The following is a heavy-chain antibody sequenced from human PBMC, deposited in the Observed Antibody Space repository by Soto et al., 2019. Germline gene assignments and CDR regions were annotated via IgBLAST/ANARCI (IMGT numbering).Heavy chain of an antibody. Sequence: ASVKVSCKASGYTFASYAMHWVRQAPGQRLEWMGWINAGNGNTKYSQKFQGRVTITRDTSASTAYMELSSLRSEDTAVYYCARVPPSSGDDAFDIWGQGTMVTVSS. CDR3: ARVPPSSGDDAFDI. CDR1: GYTFASYA. D-gene: IGHD7-27*01. J-gene: IGHJ3*02. V-gene: IGHV1-3*01. CDR2: INAGNGNT.